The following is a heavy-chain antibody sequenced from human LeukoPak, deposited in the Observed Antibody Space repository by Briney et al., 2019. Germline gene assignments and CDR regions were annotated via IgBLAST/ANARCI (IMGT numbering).Heavy chain of an antibody. J-gene: IGHJ4*02. D-gene: IGHD2-2*01. CDR1: GFTFSSYE. CDR2: ISSSGSTI. V-gene: IGHV3-48*03. CDR3: ARGGYCSSTSYYAEGVFDY. Sequence: PGGFLRLSCAASGFTFSSYEMNWVRQAPGKGLEWVSYISSSGSTIYYADSVKGRFAISRDNAKNSLYLQMNSLRAEDTAVYYCARGGYCSSTSYYAEGVFDYWGQGTLVTVSS.